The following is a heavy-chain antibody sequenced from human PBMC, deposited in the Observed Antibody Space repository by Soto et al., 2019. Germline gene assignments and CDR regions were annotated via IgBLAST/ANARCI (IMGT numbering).Heavy chain of an antibody. CDR2: ISSSSYI. J-gene: IGHJ4*02. Sequence: EVQVVESGGGLVKPGGSLRLSCAASGFTFSTYDMSWVRQAPGKGLEWVSSISSSSYIYYADSVKGRFTISRDNAKNSLYLQMNSLRAEDTAVYYCARDHFWSGYYPLYYFDYWGQGTLVTVSS. CDR3: ARDHFWSGYYPLYYFDY. V-gene: IGHV3-21*02. CDR1: GFTFSTYD. D-gene: IGHD3-3*02.